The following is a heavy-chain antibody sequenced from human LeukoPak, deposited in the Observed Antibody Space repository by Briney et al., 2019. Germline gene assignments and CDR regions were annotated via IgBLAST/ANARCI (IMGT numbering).Heavy chain of an antibody. J-gene: IGHJ6*02. Sequence: PGGSLRLSCAASGFTFSSYAMSWVRQAPGKGLEWVSAISGSGGSTYYADSVKGRFSISRDNSKNTLYLQMNSLRAEDTAVYYCAKQGVTHYYYGMDVWGQGTTVTVSS. CDR1: GFTFSSYA. CDR2: ISGSGGST. V-gene: IGHV3-23*01. CDR3: AKQGVTHYYYGMDV. D-gene: IGHD4-23*01.